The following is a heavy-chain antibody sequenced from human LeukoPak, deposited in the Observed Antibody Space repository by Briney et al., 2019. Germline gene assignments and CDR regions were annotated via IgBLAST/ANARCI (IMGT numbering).Heavy chain of an antibody. CDR1: GFTFSNSA. Sequence: GASVKVSCKASGFTFSNSAVQWVRQARGQRLGWIGWIVVGSGNTNYAQKFQERVTIARDMSTSTAYMELSSLRSEDTAVYYCTSDPTFYSGRYCFDYWGQGTLVTVSS. CDR3: TSDPTFYSGRYCFDY. V-gene: IGHV1-58*01. J-gene: IGHJ4*02. D-gene: IGHD1-26*01. CDR2: IVVGSGNT.